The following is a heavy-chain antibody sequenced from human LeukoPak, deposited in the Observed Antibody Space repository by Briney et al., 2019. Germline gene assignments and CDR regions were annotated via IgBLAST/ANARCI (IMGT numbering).Heavy chain of an antibody. CDR2: IYTSGST. CDR3: ARSLRWYPNPLNY. J-gene: IGHJ4*02. D-gene: IGHD4-23*01. Sequence: SETLSLTCTVSGGSISSGSYYWSWIRQPAGKGLEWIGRIYTSGSTHYNPSLKSRATISVDTSKNQFSLKLSSVTAADTAVYYCARSLRWYPNPLNYWGQGTLVTVSS. CDR1: GGSISSGSYY. V-gene: IGHV4-61*02.